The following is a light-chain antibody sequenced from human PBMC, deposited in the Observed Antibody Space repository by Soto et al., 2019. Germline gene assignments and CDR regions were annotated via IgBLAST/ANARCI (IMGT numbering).Light chain of an antibody. CDR1: SSDVGGYHY. Sequence: QSALTQPRSVSGSPGQSVTISCTGTSSDVGGYHYVSWFQQHPGKAPKLMIYDVSKRPSGVPDRFSGSKSGIAASLTISGLQAEDEADYYCCSYAGDYIWVFGGGTKVTVL. CDR2: DVS. CDR3: CSYAGDYIWV. V-gene: IGLV2-11*01. J-gene: IGLJ3*02.